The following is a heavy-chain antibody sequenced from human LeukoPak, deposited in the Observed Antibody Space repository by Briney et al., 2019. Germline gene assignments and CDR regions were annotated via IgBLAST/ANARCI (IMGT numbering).Heavy chain of an antibody. CDR3: ARDLRVGGSYYYGMDV. CDR2: ISAYNGNT. J-gene: IGHJ6*02. Sequence: ASVKVSCKASGYTFTSYGISWVRPAPGQGLEWMGWISAYNGNTNYAQKLQGRVTMTRGTSISTAYMELSRLRSDDTAVYYCARDLRVGGSYYYGMDVWGQGTTVTVSS. V-gene: IGHV1-18*01. CDR1: GYTFTSYG. D-gene: IGHD2-15*01.